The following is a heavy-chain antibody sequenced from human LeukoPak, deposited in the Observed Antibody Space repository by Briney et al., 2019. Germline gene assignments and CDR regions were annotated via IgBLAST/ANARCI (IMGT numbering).Heavy chain of an antibody. D-gene: IGHD5-24*01. V-gene: IGHV4-59*01. Sequence: SETLSLTCTVSGGSISSYYWSWIRQPPGKGLEWIGYIYYSGSTNYNPSLKSRVTISVDTSKNQFSLKLSSVTAADTAVYYCTRSRDGYPHFDYWGQGTLFTVSS. CDR1: GGSISSYY. CDR2: IYYSGST. CDR3: TRSRDGYPHFDY. J-gene: IGHJ4*02.